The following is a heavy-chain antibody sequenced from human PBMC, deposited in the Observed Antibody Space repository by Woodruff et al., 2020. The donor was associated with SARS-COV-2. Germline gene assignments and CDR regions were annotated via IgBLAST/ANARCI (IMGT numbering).Heavy chain of an antibody. CDR3: ARAYDSSGYYPDY. Sequence: SRVTISVDTSKNQFSLKLSSVTAADTAVYYCARAYDSSGYYPDYWGQGTLVTVS. V-gene: IGHV4-30-2*05. J-gene: IGHJ4*02. D-gene: IGHD3-22*01.